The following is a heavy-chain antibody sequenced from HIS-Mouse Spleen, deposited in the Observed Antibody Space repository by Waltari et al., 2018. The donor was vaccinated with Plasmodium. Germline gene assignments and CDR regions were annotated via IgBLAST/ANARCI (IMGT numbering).Heavy chain of an antibody. CDR3: ARGRVLGTSSGYFDL. V-gene: IGHV4-34*01. CDR2: INHSGRT. J-gene: IGHJ2*01. D-gene: IGHD3-10*01. Sequence: QVQLQQWGAGLLKPSETLSLTCAVYGGSFSGYYWSWIRQPPGKGLEWIGEINHSGRTNYTPSLKSRVTISVDTSKNQFSLKLSSVTAADTAVYYCARGRVLGTSSGYFDLWGRGTLVTVSS. CDR1: GGSFSGYY.